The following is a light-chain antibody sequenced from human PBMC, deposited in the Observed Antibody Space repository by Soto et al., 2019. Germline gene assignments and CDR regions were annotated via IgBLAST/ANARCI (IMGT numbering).Light chain of an antibody. CDR2: WSS. Sequence: DIVMTQSPDSLAVSLGDRATINCKSSQSVLYSSTNKNYLAWYQQKPGQPPKLLIYWSSTRESGVPDRFSGSGSGTEFTLTISSLQAEDVAVYYCQQYYNTPLTFGGGTKVEIK. V-gene: IGKV4-1*01. CDR3: QQYYNTPLT. J-gene: IGKJ4*01. CDR1: QSVLYSSTNKNY.